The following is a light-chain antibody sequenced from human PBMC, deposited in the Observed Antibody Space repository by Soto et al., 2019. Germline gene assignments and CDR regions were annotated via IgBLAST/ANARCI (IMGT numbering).Light chain of an antibody. J-gene: IGKJ4*01. CDR3: QQYNNWPLT. Sequence: EIVMTQSPATLSVSPGERATLSCGASQSVNSHLVWYQQKPGQAPRLLIYAASTRATGIPARFSGSESGTEFTLTISSLQSEDFAVYYCQQYNNWPLTFGGGTKVEFK. CDR1: QSVNSH. CDR2: AAS. V-gene: IGKV3-15*01.